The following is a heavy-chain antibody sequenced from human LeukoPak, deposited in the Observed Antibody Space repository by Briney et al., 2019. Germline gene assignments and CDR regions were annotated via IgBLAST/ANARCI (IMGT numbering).Heavy chain of an antibody. CDR2: ISYDATNK. CDR1: GFTFSSSD. J-gene: IGHJ4*02. CDR3: AKASSNYFYYFEY. D-gene: IGHD2/OR15-2a*01. V-gene: IGHV3-30*18. Sequence: PGRSLRLSCAASGFTFSSSDMHWVRQAPGKGLEWVAVISYDATNKYYADSVKGRFTLSRDNSKNTLYLQTNNLRDEDTAVYYCAKASSNYFYYFEYWGQGTLVTVSS.